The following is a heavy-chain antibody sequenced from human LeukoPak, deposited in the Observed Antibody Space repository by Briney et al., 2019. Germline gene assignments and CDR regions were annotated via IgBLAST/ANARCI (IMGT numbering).Heavy chain of an antibody. Sequence: PGGSLRLSCAASGFTVSSNYMRWVRQAPGKGLEWVSVIYSGGSTNYADSVKGRFTISRDNSKNTLYLQMNSLRAEDTAVYYCARAGYYDSSGYFHYGMDVWGQGTTVTVSS. V-gene: IGHV3-53*01. CDR1: GFTVSSNY. CDR3: ARAGYYDSSGYFHYGMDV. J-gene: IGHJ6*02. CDR2: IYSGGST. D-gene: IGHD3-22*01.